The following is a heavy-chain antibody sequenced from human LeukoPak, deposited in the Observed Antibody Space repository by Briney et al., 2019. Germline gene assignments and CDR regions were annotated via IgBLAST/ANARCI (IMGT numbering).Heavy chain of an antibody. D-gene: IGHD3-9*01. J-gene: IGHJ6*02. Sequence: PGGSLRLSCAASGFTFSGYPIHWVRQAPGKGLEWVAVISYDGSNKYYADSVKGRFTISRDNSKNTLYLQMNSLRAEDTAVYYCAKGLGLLSYYGMDVWGQGTTVTVSS. CDR1: GFTFSGYP. CDR2: ISYDGSNK. V-gene: IGHV3-30-3*02. CDR3: AKGLGLLSYYGMDV.